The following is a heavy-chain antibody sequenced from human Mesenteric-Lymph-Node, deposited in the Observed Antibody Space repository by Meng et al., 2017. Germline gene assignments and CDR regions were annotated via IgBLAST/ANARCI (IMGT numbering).Heavy chain of an antibody. CDR1: VGSMSSTNW. CDR3: ARADKVRFDY. V-gene: IGHV4-4*02. Sequence: QVQRQGSGPCLVKPSGTLSLTCAVSVGSMSSTNWWSWVRQPPGKGLVWIGEIYHSGSTNYNPSLKSRVSISVDKSKNQFSLKLSSVTAADTAVYYCARADKVRFDYWGQGTLVTVSS. CDR2: IYHSGST. J-gene: IGHJ4*02.